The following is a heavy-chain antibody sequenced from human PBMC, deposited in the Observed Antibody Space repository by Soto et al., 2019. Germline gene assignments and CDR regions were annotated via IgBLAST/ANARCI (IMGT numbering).Heavy chain of an antibody. Sequence: ASVKVSCKASGYTFTSYGISWVRQAPGQGLEWMGWISAYNGNTNYAQKLQGRVTMTTDTSTSTAYMELRSLRSDDTAVFYCVRDIGYSSSWRRACDYWGQGTLVTVSS. V-gene: IGHV1-18*01. D-gene: IGHD6-13*01. J-gene: IGHJ4*02. CDR2: ISAYNGNT. CDR3: VRDIGYSSSWRRACDY. CDR1: GYTFTSYG.